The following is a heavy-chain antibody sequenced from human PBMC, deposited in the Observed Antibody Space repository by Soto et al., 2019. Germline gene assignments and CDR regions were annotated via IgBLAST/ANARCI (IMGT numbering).Heavy chain of an antibody. D-gene: IGHD2-21*02. CDR2: IWSDGSNK. Sequence: QVQLVESGGGVVQPGRSLRLSCAASGFTFTNYGMHWVRQAPGKEPEWVAIIWSDGSNKYYADSVKGRFTISRDNSKNTLYLQMNSLRAEDTAVYYCVREKFGDDFDFWGQGTLVTVSS. V-gene: IGHV3-33*01. CDR1: GFTFTNYG. J-gene: IGHJ4*02. CDR3: VREKFGDDFDF.